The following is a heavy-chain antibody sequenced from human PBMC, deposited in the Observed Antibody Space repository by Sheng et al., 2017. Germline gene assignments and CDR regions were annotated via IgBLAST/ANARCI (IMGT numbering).Heavy chain of an antibody. V-gene: IGHV4-34*01. CDR1: GESLQSLL. D-gene: IGHD5-12*01. J-gene: IGHJ6*02. CDR2: YNQSGST. Sequence: QVQLQQWGAGLLKPSETLSLTCGVYGESLQSLLLELDPPSPHGKGRGVDWGKYNQSGSTSYNPSLKSRVTISVDTSKNQFSLKLSSVTAADTAVYYCARVAAQSWGWLQGLYGLDVWGQGTTVTVSS. CDR3: ARVAAQSWGWLQGLYGLDV.